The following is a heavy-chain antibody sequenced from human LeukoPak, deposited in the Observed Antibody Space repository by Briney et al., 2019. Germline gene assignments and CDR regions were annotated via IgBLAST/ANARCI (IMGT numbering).Heavy chain of an antibody. CDR2: ISWNSGSI. CDR1: GFTFDDYA. D-gene: IGHD1-14*01. V-gene: IGHV3-9*03. J-gene: IGHJ4*02. CDR3: ARVGPETAFDY. Sequence: GRSLRLSCAASGFTFDDYAMHWVRQAPGKGLEWVSGISWNSGSIGYADSVKGRFTISRDNSKNTLYLQMASLRGEDMAVYYCARVGPETAFDYWGQGTLVTVSS.